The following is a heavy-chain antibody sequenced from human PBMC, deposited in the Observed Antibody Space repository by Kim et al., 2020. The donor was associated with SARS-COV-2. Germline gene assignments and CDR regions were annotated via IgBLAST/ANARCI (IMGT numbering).Heavy chain of an antibody. V-gene: IGHV3-48*03. D-gene: IGHD6-13*01. Sequence: GGSLRLSCAASGFTFSSYEMNWVRQAPGKGLEWVSYISSSGSTIYYADSVKGRFTISRDNAKNSLYLQMNSLRAEDTAVYYCARAERQQLVDGYYYYGMDVWGQGTTVTVSS. CDR3: ARAERQQLVDGYYYYGMDV. J-gene: IGHJ6*02. CDR1: GFTFSSYE. CDR2: ISSSGSTI.